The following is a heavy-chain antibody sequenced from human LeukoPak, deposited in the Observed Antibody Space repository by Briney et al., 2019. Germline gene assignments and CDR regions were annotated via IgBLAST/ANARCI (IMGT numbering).Heavy chain of an antibody. CDR2: ISGSGGST. CDR1: GFTFSSYA. J-gene: IGHJ4*02. CDR3: AKDTTDSSVYYFDY. V-gene: IGHV3-23*01. D-gene: IGHD1-14*01. Sequence: GGSLRLSCAASGFTFSSYAVSWVRQAPGKGLEWVSAISGSGGSTYYADSVKGRFTISRDNSKNTLYLQMNSLRAEDTAVYYCAKDTTDSSVYYFDYWGQGTLVTVSS.